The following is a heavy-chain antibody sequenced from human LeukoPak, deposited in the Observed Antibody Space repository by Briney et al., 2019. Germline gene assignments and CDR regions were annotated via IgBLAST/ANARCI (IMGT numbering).Heavy chain of an antibody. J-gene: IGHJ5*01. CDR1: GYTFISYG. V-gene: IGHV1-2*02. D-gene: IGHD5-24*01. CDR2: INPNSGGT. CDR3: ARASNGYNWFDY. Sequence: ASVKVSCKASGYTFISYGISWVRQAPGQGLEWMGWINPNSGGTNYAQKFQGRVTMTRDTSISTAYMELSRLRSDDTAVYYCARASNGYNWFDYWGQGTLVTVSS.